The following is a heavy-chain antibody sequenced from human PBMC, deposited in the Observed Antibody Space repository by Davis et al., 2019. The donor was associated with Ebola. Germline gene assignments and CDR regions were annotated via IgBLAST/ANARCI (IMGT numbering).Heavy chain of an antibody. D-gene: IGHD3-22*01. CDR3: ARGWLRSGLDY. CDR1: GDSVSSLA. CDR2: TYYTSKWFN. V-gene: IGHV6-1*01. Sequence: HSQTLSLTCAISGDSVSSLAWNWIRQSPSRGLEWLGRTYYTSKWFNGYAVSVKSRITVNPDTSKNQFSLQLDSVTPEDTAVYYCARGWLRSGLDYWGQGILVTVSS. J-gene: IGHJ4*02.